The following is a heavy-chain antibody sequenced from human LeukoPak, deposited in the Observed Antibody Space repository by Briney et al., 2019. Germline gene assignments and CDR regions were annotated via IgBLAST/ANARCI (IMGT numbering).Heavy chain of an antibody. CDR1: GGFFSGYY. CDR2: INHSGST. V-gene: IGHV4-34*01. CDR3: ARPIAVAGTYDAFDI. D-gene: IGHD6-19*01. J-gene: IGHJ3*02. Sequence: SETLSLTCAVYGGFFSGYYWSWIRQPPGKGLECIGEINHSGSTNYNPSLKSRVTISVDTSTNQFSLKLSSVTAADTAVYYCARPIAVAGTYDAFDIWGQGTMVTVSS.